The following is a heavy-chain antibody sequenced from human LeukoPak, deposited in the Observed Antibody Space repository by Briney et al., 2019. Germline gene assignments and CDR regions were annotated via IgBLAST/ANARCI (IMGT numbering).Heavy chain of an antibody. CDR2: IYYGGST. CDR1: GGSISCYY. CDR3: ARRNAFDI. V-gene: IGHV4-59*08. Sequence: SETLSLTCSVSGGSISCYYWTCIRRPPEKGLEWIGHIYYGGSTNYNPSLKSRVTISVDASKKQFFLKLTSVTAADTAIYYCARRNAFDIWSQGTMVTVSS. J-gene: IGHJ3*02.